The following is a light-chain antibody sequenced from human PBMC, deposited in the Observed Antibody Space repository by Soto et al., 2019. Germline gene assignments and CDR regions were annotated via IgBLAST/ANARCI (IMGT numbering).Light chain of an antibody. CDR3: QHRRNCKWT. V-gene: IGKV3-11*01. Sequence: EIVLTQSPATLSLSPGERATLSCRASQSISSYLAWYQHKPGQAPRLLIYDASNRATGIPARFSGSGSGTDFILTISSLEPVYFAVYYCQHRRNCKWTFAQGTKVDIK. CDR2: DAS. J-gene: IGKJ1*01. CDR1: QSISSY.